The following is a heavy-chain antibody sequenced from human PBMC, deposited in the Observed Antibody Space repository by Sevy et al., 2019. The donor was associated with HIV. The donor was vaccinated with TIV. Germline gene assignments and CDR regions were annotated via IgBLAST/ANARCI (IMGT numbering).Heavy chain of an antibody. J-gene: IGHJ4*02. CDR2: IYYSGST. V-gene: IGHV4-39*01. Sequence: PSETLSLTCTVSGGSISSSSYYWGWIRQPPGKGLEWIGSIYYSGSTYYNPSLKSRVTISVDTSKNQFSLKLSSVTAADTAVYYCAREHGYCSGGSCGPAFDYWGQGTLVTVSS. CDR1: GGSISSSSYY. CDR3: AREHGYCSGGSCGPAFDY. D-gene: IGHD2-15*01.